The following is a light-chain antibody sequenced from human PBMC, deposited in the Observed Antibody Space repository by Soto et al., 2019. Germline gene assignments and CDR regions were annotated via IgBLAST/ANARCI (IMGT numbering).Light chain of an antibody. Sequence: QSALTQPASVSGSPGQSITISCTGTSSDVGGYNYVSWYQQHPGKAPKLMIYDVSNRPSGVSNRFSGSKSGNTASLTISGLQAEDEADYYCSSYTSRSTRVLGTGTKVTVL. CDR2: DVS. CDR1: SSDVGGYNY. J-gene: IGLJ1*01. CDR3: SSYTSRSTRV. V-gene: IGLV2-14*01.